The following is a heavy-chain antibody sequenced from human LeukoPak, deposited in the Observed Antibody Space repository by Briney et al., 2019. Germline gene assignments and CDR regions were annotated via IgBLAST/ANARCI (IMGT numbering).Heavy chain of an antibody. Sequence: ASVKVSCKASGYTFTSYGISWVRQAPGQGLEWMGWISAYNGNTNYAQKLQGRVTMTTDTSTSTAYMELRSLGSDDTAVYYCARGGRVASAHQVPVGATIYWGQGTLVTVSS. CDR1: GYTFTSYG. D-gene: IGHD1-26*01. V-gene: IGHV1-18*01. CDR2: ISAYNGNT. J-gene: IGHJ4*02. CDR3: ARGGRVASAHQVPVGATIY.